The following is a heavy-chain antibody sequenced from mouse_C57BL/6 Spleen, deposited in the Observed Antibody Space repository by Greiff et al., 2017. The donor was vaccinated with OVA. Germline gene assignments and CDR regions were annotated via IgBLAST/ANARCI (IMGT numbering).Heavy chain of an antibody. CDR1: GYTFTSYW. V-gene: IGHV1-69*01. CDR2: IAPSASYT. CDR3: ASGITTGYFDY. Sequence: QVQLQQPGAELVMPGASVKLSCKASGYTFTSYWMHWVKQRPGQGLEWIGEIAPSASYTNSPQKFKGKSTGTVDKSSSTAYMQLSSLTSEDSAVSYCASGITTGYFDYWGQGTTLTVSS. J-gene: IGHJ2*01. D-gene: IGHD1-1*01.